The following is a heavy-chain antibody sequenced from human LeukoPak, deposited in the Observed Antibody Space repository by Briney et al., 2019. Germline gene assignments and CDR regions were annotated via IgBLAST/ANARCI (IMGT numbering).Heavy chain of an antibody. Sequence: SETLSLTCAVYGGSFSGYYWSWIRQPPGKGLEWIGEINHSGSTNYNPSLKSRVTISVDTSKNQFSLKLSSVTAADTAVYYCARIGRGYQLLFDYWGQGTLVTVSS. CDR1: GGSFSGYY. CDR2: INHSGST. D-gene: IGHD2-2*01. V-gene: IGHV4-34*01. J-gene: IGHJ4*02. CDR3: ARIGRGYQLLFDY.